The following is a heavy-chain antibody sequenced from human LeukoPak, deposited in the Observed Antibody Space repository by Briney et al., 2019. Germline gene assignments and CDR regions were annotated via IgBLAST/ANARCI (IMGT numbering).Heavy chain of an antibody. V-gene: IGHV3-23*01. CDR3: ARGMGGYGGYDY. CDR2: ISGSGGST. CDR1: GFTFSSYA. Sequence: GGSLRLSCAASGFTFSSYAMSWVRQAPGKGLEWVSAISGSGGSTYYADSVKGRFTISRDNPKNTVYLQMNSLRVEDTAVYYCARGMGGYGGYDYWGQGTLVTVSS. D-gene: IGHD5-12*01. J-gene: IGHJ4*02.